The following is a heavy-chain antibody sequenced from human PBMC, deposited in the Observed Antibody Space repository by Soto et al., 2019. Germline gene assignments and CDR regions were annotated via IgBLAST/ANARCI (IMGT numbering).Heavy chain of an antibody. CDR2: ISGSGGST. J-gene: IGHJ4*02. CDR3: AKDPAYYDILTGYYID. Sequence: GALRLSCAASGFTFSSYAMSWVRQAPGKGLEWVSAISGSGGSTYYADSVKGRFTISRDNSKNTLYLQMNSLRAEDTAVYYCAKDPAYYDILTGYYIDWGQGTLVTVSS. V-gene: IGHV3-23*01. D-gene: IGHD3-9*01. CDR1: GFTFSSYA.